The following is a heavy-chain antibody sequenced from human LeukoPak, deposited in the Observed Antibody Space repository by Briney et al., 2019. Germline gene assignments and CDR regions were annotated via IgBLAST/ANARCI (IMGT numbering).Heavy chain of an antibody. J-gene: IGHJ4*02. V-gene: IGHV3-30*18. Sequence: HPGGSLRLSCAASGFTFSSYGMHWVRQAPGKGLEGVAVISYDGSNKYYADSVKGRFTISRDNSKNTLYLQMNSLRAEDTAVYYCAKDLNYYGSGSYDYWGQGTLVTVSS. CDR3: AKDLNYYGSGSYDY. CDR1: GFTFSSYG. CDR2: ISYDGSNK. D-gene: IGHD3-10*01.